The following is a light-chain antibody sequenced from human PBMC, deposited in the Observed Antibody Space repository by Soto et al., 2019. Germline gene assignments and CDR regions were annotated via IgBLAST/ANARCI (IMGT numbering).Light chain of an antibody. CDR1: ALPKQY. Sequence: SYELTQPPSVSVSPGQTARITCSGDALPKQYAYWYQQKPGQAPVLVIYKDSERPSGIPERFSGFSLGATVTLNNSGVPGEDGADLYCPTAGMRGTYDGVFGRGTKLNLL. J-gene: IGLJ3*02. CDR2: KDS. CDR3: PTAGMRGTYDGV. V-gene: IGLV3-25*03.